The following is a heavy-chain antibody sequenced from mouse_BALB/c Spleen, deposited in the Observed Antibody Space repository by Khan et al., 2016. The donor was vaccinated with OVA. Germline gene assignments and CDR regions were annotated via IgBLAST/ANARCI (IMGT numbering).Heavy chain of an antibody. CDR2: ISSGSSTI. CDR1: GFTFSSFG. CDR3: ARGYGGFAY. Sequence: EVELVESGGGLVQPGGSRKLSCAASGFTFSSFGMHWVRQAPEKGLEWVAYISSGSSTIYYADTVKGRFTISRDNPKNTLFLKMTSLRSEDTAMYYCARGYGGFAYWGQGTLVTVSA. J-gene: IGHJ3*01. D-gene: IGHD1-1*02. V-gene: IGHV5-17*02.